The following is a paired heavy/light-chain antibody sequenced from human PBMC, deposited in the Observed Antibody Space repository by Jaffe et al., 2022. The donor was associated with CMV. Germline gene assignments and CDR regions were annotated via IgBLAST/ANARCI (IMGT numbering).Light chain of an antibody. CDR3: MQGIHPYT. V-gene: IGKV2-29*02. J-gene: IGKJ2*01. CDR1: QSLLHSDGKTY. Sequence: DIVMTQTPLSLSVTPGQPASISCKSSQSLLHSDGKTYLYWYLQKPGQSPQLLIYEVSSRFSGVPDRFSGSGSGTDFTLKISRVEAEDVGVYYCMQGIHPYTFGQGTKLEIK. CDR2: EVS.
Heavy chain of an antibody. CDR1: GFTFSSYS. J-gene: IGHJ6*02. D-gene: IGHD3-10*01. CDR3: ARDNEMVGGNYGTVYYYYGMDV. CDR2: ISSSSSYI. V-gene: IGHV3-21*01. Sequence: EVQLVESGGGLVKPGGSLRLSCAASGFTFSSYSMNWVRQAPGKGLEWVSSISSSSSYIYYADSVKGRFTISRDNAKNSLYLQMNSLRAEDTAVYYCARDNEMVGGNYGTVYYYYGMDVWGQGTTVTVSS.